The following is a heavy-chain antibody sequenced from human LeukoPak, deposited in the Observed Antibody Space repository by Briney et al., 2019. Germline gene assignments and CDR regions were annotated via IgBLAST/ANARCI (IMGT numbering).Heavy chain of an antibody. D-gene: IGHD3-9*01. CDR2: INPSGGST. CDR3: ARDLSGAHYDILTGYYSGFDY. V-gene: IGHV1-46*01. Sequence: GASVKVSCKASGYTFTSYYMHWVRQAPGQGLEWMGIINPSGGSTSYAQKFQGRVTMTRDTSTSTVYMELSSLRSEDTAVYYCARDLSGAHYDILTGYYSGFDYWGQGTLVTVSS. CDR1: GYTFTSYY. J-gene: IGHJ4*02.